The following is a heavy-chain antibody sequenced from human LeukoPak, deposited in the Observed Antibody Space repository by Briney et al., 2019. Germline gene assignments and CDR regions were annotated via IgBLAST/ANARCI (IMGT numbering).Heavy chain of an antibody. J-gene: IGHJ4*02. Sequence: GWSLRLSCAASLLTFNIYSMSLLRQAPGKGPEWVSAINGSGGSTYYARSVKGRFTICRDNSKNTLYLQMHSLRAEDTAVYYCAKGSAKYYYDSSGYPTVDWCQGTLVTVCS. CDR2: INGSGGST. V-gene: IGHV3-23*01. D-gene: IGHD3-22*01. CDR1: LLTFNIYS. CDR3: AKGSAKYYYDSSGYPTVD.